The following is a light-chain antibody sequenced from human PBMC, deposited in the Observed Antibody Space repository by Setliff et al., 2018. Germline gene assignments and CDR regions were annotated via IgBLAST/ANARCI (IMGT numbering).Light chain of an antibody. J-gene: IGLJ1*01. Sequence: QSALTQPASVSGPPGQSITISCTGSSSDVGAYNYVSWCQQHPGKAPKLIILEVDKRPSGVSSRFSGSKAGNTASLTISGLQAEDEADYDCLSFTTSDTVVFGTGTKVTVL. CDR3: LSFTTSDTVV. CDR2: EVD. CDR1: SSDVGAYNY. V-gene: IGLV2-14*01.